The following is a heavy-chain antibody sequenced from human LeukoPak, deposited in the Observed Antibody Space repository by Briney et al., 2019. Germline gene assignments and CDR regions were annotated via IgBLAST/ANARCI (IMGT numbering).Heavy chain of an antibody. CDR2: INPSGGST. Sequence: ASVKVPCKASGYTFTSYYMHWVRQAPGQGLEWMGIINPSGGSTSYAQKFQGRVTMTRDTSTSTVYMELSSLRSEDTAVYYCARKAHDFWSGYYTDYGMDVWGQGTTVTVSS. CDR3: ARKAHDFWSGYYTDYGMDV. D-gene: IGHD3-3*01. J-gene: IGHJ6*02. V-gene: IGHV1-46*01. CDR1: GYTFTSYY.